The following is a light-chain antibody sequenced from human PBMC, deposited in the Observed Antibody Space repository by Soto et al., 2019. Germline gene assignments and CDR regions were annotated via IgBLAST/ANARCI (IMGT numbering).Light chain of an antibody. J-gene: IGLJ1*01. CDR2: DVS. CDR3: SSYTSSSTPYV. Sequence: QSVLTQPASVFGSPGQSFTISCTGTSSDVGGYNYVSWYQQHPGKAPKLIIYDVSNRPSGVSNRFSGSKSGNTASLTISGLQAEDEADYYCSSYTSSSTPYVFGTGTKVTVL. CDR1: SSDVGGYNY. V-gene: IGLV2-14*01.